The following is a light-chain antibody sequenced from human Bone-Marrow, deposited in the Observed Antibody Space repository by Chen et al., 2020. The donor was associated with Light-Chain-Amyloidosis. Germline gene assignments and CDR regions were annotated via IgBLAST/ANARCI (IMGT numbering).Light chain of an antibody. CDR1: SGSIATNY. CDR3: QSYQGSSQGV. J-gene: IGLJ3*02. Sequence: NFMLTQPHSVSESPGKTVIISCTRSSGSIATNYVQWYQQRPGSSPTTVFYEDDQRPSGVPDQFSGVLDRPSDSASLTSAGLKTEDEADYYCQSYQGSSQGVFGGGTKLTVL. V-gene: IGLV6-57*01. CDR2: EDD.